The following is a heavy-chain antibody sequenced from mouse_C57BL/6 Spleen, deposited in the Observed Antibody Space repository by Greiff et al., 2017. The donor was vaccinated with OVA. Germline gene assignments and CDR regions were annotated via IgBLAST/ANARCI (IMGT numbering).Heavy chain of an antibody. D-gene: IGHD3-2*02. CDR1: GYAFSSSW. J-gene: IGHJ2*01. Sequence: VKLMESGPELVKPGASVKISCKASGYAFSSSWMNWVKQRPGKGLEWIGRIYPGDGDTNYNGKFKGKATLTADKSSSTAYMQLSSLTSEDSAVYFCARGAQATRFDYWGQGTTLTVSS. CDR2: IYPGDGDT. CDR3: ARGAQATRFDY. V-gene: IGHV1-82*01.